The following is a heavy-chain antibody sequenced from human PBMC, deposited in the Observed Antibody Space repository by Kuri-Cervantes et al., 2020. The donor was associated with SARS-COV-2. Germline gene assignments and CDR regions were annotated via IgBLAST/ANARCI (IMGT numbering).Heavy chain of an antibody. V-gene: IGHV3-7*01. CDR1: GFTFSGHW. D-gene: IGHD2-15*01. Sequence: GGSLRLSCAASGFTFSGHWIHWVRQAPGKGLEWVANIKQDGSEKYYVDSVKGRFTISRDNAKNSLYLQMDSLRAEDTAVYYCAGDCSGGSCHFDYWGQGTLVTVSS. CDR3: AGDCSGGSCHFDY. CDR2: IKQDGSEK. J-gene: IGHJ4*02.